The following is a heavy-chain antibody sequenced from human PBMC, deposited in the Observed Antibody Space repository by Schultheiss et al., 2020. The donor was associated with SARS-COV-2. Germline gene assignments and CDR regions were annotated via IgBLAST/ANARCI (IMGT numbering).Heavy chain of an antibody. D-gene: IGHD6-19*01. J-gene: IGHJ5*02. CDR3: TRGRTWLAWYDP. Sequence: SETLSLTCTVSGGSVTSASYYWSWFRQPPGKGLEWIGYIYYSGSTYYNPSLKSRVTLSVDTSKNQFSLSLTSVTAADTAVYYCTRGRTWLAWYDPWGPGTLVTVSS. CDR1: GGSVTSASYY. V-gene: IGHV4-30-4*08. CDR2: IYYSGST.